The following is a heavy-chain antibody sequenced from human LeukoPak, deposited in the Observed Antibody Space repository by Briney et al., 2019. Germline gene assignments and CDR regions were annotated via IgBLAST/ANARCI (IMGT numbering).Heavy chain of an antibody. CDR3: ARDTLNGPFVTSLDY. J-gene: IGHJ4*02. V-gene: IGHV3-48*03. CDR1: GFSFSSHP. D-gene: IGHD3-9*01. Sequence: GGSLRLSCAASGFSFSSHPINCVRQAPGKGLEWVSHISSNGNTEYYLDSVRLRFTMSRDNAKNLLFLQLDSLRAEDTAVYYCARDTLNGPFVTSLDYWGQGALVTVSS. CDR2: ISSNGNTE.